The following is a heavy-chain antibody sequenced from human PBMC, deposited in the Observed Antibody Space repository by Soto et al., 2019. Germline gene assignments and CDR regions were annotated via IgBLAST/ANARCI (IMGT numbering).Heavy chain of an antibody. CDR3: AKDNHDYGDYDLGYYYYDGMDV. D-gene: IGHD4-17*01. CDR1: GFTFSSYG. CDR2: ISYDGSNK. V-gene: IGHV3-30*18. Sequence: YLRLSCAASGFTFSSYGMHWVRQAPGKGLEWVAVISYDGSNKYYADSVKGRFTISRDNSKNTLYLQMNSLSAEDTAVYYCAKDNHDYGDYDLGYYYYDGMDVWGQGTTVTVSS. J-gene: IGHJ6*02.